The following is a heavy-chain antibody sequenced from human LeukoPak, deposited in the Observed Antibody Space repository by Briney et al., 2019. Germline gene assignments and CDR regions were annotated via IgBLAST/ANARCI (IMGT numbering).Heavy chain of an antibody. J-gene: IGHJ4*02. CDR2: INHSGST. Sequence: SETLSLTCAVYGGSFSGYYWSWLRQPPGKGLVWIGEINHSGSTNYNPSLKSRVTISVDTSKNQFSLKLSSVTAADTAVYYCARRDSSGWYGQNYFDYWGQGTLVTVSS. CDR1: GGSFSGYY. V-gene: IGHV4-34*01. CDR3: ARRDSSGWYGQNYFDY. D-gene: IGHD6-19*01.